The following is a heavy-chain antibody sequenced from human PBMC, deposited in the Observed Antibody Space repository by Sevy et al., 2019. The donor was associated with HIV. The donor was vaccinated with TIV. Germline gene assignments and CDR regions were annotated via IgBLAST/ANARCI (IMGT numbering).Heavy chain of an antibody. D-gene: IGHD1-26*01. CDR2: ISAYNGNT. CDR3: ARHIVGATDAFDI. J-gene: IGHJ3*02. V-gene: IGHV1-18*04. Sequence: ASVKVSCKASGYTFTSYGISWVRQAPGQGLEWMGWISAYNGNTNYAQKLQGRVTMTTDTSTSTAYMELRSLGSEDTAVYYCARHIVGATDAFDIWGQGTMVTVSS. CDR1: GYTFTSYG.